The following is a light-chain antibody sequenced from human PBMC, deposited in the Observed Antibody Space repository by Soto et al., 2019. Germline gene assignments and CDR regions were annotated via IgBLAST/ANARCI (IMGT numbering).Light chain of an antibody. Sequence: QSALTQPASVTGSPGQSITISCTGTSSDVGSYNLVSWYQQHPGKAPKLMIYEGSKRPSGVSNRFSGSKSGNTASLATSGLQAEDEADYYCCSYAGSRVFGTGTKVTVL. J-gene: IGLJ1*01. CDR3: CSYAGSRV. CDR2: EGS. CDR1: SSDVGSYNL. V-gene: IGLV2-23*01.